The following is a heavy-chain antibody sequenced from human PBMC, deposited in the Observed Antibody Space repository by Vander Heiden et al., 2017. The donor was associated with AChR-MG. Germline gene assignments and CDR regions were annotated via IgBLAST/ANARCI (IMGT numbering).Heavy chain of an antibody. CDR3: AVESYYEIRD. V-gene: IGHV3-15*01. J-gene: IGHJ4*02. Sequence: EVHLVESGGGLVQPGGSLSPSCPGSGLPFRKARMGWVRQPQGKGLEWVGRVRTKADGGTRDDAAPVKGRFTVSRDDSQNMLYLQMSGLKTDDTGVYYCAVESYYEIRDWGQGTLVTVSS. CDR1: GLPFRKAR. D-gene: IGHD3-9*01. CDR2: VRTKADGGTR.